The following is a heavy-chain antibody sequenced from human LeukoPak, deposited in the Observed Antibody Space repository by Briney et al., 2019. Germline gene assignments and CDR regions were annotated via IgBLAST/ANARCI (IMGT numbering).Heavy chain of an antibody. Sequence: SGTLSHTLAVYGGSYSGYYWTWIRQPAWRGVDGIGEIHHTIGTIDNLSLECRVTILEDTSKSQFSPMLASVTAADTAAYYDASVCQRGCSTSTCSSPTYFCFGMYVWGNRTTVTVSS. V-gene: IGHV4-34*01. D-gene: IGHD2-2*01. CDR1: GGSYSGYY. J-gene: IGHJ6*04. CDR2: IHHTIGT. CDR3: ASVCQRGCSTSTCSSPTYFCFGMYV.